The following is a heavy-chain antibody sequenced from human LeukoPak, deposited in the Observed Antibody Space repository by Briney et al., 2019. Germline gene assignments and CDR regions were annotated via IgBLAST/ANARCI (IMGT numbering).Heavy chain of an antibody. CDR3: ATYGDYAESDY. D-gene: IGHD4-17*01. Sequence: PGGSLRLSCAASGFTFSSYWMSWVRQAPGKGLEWVANIKQDGSEKYYVDSVKGRFTISRDNAKNSLYLQMNSLRAEDTAVYYCATYGDYAESDYWGQGTLVTVSS. CDR1: GFTFSSYW. V-gene: IGHV3-7*02. J-gene: IGHJ4*02. CDR2: IKQDGSEK.